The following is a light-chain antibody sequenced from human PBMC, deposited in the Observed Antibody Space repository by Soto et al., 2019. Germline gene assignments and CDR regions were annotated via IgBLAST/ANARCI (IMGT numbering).Light chain of an antibody. CDR3: QQYTSYPWT. CDR2: AAS. V-gene: IGKV1-5*03. CDR1: QSIRNW. J-gene: IGKJ1*01. Sequence: DIQMTQSPSKLSASVGSIATITCRASQSIRNWLAWFQQKAGKAPKLLIYAASRLESGVPSRISGSGSGTEFTLTISSLQPDDFATYYCQQYTSYPWTFGQGTKVEIK.